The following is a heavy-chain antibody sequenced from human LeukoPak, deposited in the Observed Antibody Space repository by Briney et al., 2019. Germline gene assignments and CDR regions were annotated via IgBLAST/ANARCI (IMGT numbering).Heavy chain of an antibody. D-gene: IGHD6-19*01. CDR2: IIPIFGTA. J-gene: IGHJ5*02. V-gene: IGHV1-69*13. CDR1: GGTFSSYA. Sequence: ASVKVSCKASGGTFSSYAISWVRQAPGQGLEWMGGIIPIFGTANYAQKFQGRVTITADESTSTAYMELSSLRSEDTAVYYCARDRAPVYSSGWYTRYNWFDPWGQGTLVTVSS. CDR3: ARDRAPVYSSGWYTRYNWFDP.